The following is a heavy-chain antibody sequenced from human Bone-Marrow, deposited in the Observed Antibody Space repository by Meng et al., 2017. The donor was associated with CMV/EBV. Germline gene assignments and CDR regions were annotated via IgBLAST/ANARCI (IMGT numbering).Heavy chain of an antibody. CDR2: INPNTGGT. CDR3: ARVPQYDSSGYYSP. D-gene: IGHD3-22*01. CDR1: GYTFIDYY. Sequence: ASVKVSCKASGYTFIDYYMHWVRQAPGQGLEWMGWINPNTGGTNYAQKFQGRVTMTRDTSIRTAYMELSTLRSDDTAVYDCARVPQYDSSGYYSPWGKGNLVTVSS. J-gene: IGHJ5*02. V-gene: IGHV1-2*02.